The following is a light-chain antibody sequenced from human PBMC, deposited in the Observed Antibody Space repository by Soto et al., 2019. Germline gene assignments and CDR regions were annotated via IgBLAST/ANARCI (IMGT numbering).Light chain of an antibody. CDR3: QQYDSYSVRT. CDR1: QTITTS. CDR2: KAS. J-gene: IGKJ1*01. Sequence: DIQMTQSPSTLSASVGDGVTITCRASQTITTSLAWYQQKPGKAPKLLIYKASSLESGVPSRFSGSGSGTEFTLTISSLQPDDFATYYCQQYDSYSVRTFGQVTKVEI. V-gene: IGKV1-5*03.